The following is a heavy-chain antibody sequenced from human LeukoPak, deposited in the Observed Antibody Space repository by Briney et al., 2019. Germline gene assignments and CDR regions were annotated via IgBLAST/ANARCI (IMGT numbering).Heavy chain of an antibody. CDR2: ISTGGATT. J-gene: IGHJ4*02. CDR1: GFTFSDCE. Sequence: GGSLRLSCAASGFTFSDCEMNWVRQAPGKGLEWVSYISTGGATTYYADAVKGRLTISRDNAKNSLYLQMNRLRAEDTAIYYCARASPQKLGYLDYWGQGTLVTVSS. CDR3: ARASPQKLGYLDY. D-gene: IGHD3-10*01. V-gene: IGHV3-48*03.